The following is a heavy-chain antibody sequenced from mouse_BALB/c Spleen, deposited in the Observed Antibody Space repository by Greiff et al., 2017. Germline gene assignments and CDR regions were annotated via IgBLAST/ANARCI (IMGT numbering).Heavy chain of an antibody. Sequence: VQVVESGPGLVAPSQSLSITCTVSGFSLTSYGVHWVRQPPGKGLEWLGVIWAGGSTNYNSALMSRLSISKDNSKSQVFLKMNSLQTDDTAMYYCARDQGFITTATHAMDYWGQGTSVTVSS. CDR3: ARDQGFITTATHAMDY. CDR1: GFSLTSYG. J-gene: IGHJ4*01. D-gene: IGHD1-2*01. CDR2: IWAGGST. V-gene: IGHV2-9*02.